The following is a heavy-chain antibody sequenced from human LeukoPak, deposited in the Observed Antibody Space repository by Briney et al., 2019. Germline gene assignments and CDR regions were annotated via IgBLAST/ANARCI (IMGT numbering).Heavy chain of an antibody. D-gene: IGHD3-10*01. CDR3: ARDKSLSSAGSKSFDI. CDR1: GFTFSDYY. J-gene: IGHJ3*02. V-gene: IGHV3-11*04. Sequence: GGSLRLSCAASGFTFSDYYMSWIRQAPGKGLEWVSYISSSGSTIYYADSVKGRFTISRDNAKNSLYLQMNSLRAEDTAVYYCARDKSLSSAGSKSFDIWGQGTMVTVSS. CDR2: ISSSGSTI.